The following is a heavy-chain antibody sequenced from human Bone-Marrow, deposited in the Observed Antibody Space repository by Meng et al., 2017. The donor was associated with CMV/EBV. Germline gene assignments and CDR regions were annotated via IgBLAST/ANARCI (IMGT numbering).Heavy chain of an antibody. CDR3: AREAGSIAVGRWFDP. J-gene: IGHJ5*02. Sequence: ASVKVSCKASGYTFTGYYMHWVRQAPGQGLEWMGWINPNSGGTNYAQKFQGRVTMTRDTSISTAYMELSRLRSYDTAVYYCAREAGSIAVGRWFDPWGQGTLVTVSS. CDR1: GYTFTGYY. V-gene: IGHV1-2*02. D-gene: IGHD6-6*01. CDR2: INPNSGGT.